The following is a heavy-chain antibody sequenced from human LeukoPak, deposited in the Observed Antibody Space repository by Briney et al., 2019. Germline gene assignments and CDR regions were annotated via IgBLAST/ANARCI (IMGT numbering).Heavy chain of an antibody. CDR2: INHSGST. CDR3: ARDGIAVAGNAGYFDY. Sequence: SETLSLTCAVYGGSFSGYYWSWIRQPPGKGLEWIGEINHSGSTNYNPSLKSRVTISVDTSKNQFSLKLSSVTAADTAVYYCARDGIAVAGNAGYFDYWGQGTLVTVSS. CDR1: GGSFSGYY. V-gene: IGHV4-34*01. D-gene: IGHD6-19*01. J-gene: IGHJ4*02.